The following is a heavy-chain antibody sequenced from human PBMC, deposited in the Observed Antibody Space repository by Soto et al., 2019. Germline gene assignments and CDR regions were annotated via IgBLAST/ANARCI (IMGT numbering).Heavy chain of an antibody. CDR2: ISGSGGST. V-gene: IGHV3-23*01. CDR1: GFTFSSYA. J-gene: IGHJ4*02. D-gene: IGHD5-18*01. Sequence: PGGSLRLSCAASGFTFSSYAMSWVRQAPGKGLEWVSAISGSGGSTYYADSVKGRFTISRDNSKNTPYLQMNSLRAEDTAVYYCAKVISRGYSYGYHYWGQGTLVTVSS. CDR3: AKVISRGYSYGYHY.